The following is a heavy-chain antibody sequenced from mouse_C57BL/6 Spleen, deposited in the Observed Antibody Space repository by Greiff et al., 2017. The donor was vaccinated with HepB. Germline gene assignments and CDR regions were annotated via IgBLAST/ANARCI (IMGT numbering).Heavy chain of an antibody. J-gene: IGHJ3*01. CDR1: GFTFSSYT. V-gene: IGHV5-9*01. CDR2: ISGGGGNT. Sequence: EVQGVESGGGLVKPGGSLKLSCAASGFTFSSYTMSWVRQTPEKRLEWVATISGGGGNTYYPDSVKGRFTISRDNAKNTLYLQMSSLRSEDTALYYCARHSVSWFAYWGQGTLVTVSA. CDR3: ARHSVSWFAY.